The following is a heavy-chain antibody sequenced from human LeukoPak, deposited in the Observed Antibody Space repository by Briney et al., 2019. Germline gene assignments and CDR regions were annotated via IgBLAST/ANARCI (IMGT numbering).Heavy chain of an antibody. D-gene: IGHD3-9*01. J-gene: IGHJ4*02. CDR2: ISFSGANS. V-gene: IGHV3-23*01. Sequence: GGSLRLSCAASGFTFSDSAMTWVRQAPGKGLDWVSLISFSGANSYYADSVKGRFTISRDNDKNSLYLQMNSLRDEDTAVYYCAKAISRAYFHLDYWGQGTLVTVSS. CDR1: GFTFSDSA. CDR3: AKAISRAYFHLDY.